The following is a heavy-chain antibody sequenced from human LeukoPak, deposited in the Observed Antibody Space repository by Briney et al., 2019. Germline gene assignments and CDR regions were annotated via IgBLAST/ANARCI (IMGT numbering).Heavy chain of an antibody. Sequence: SETLSLTCTVSGGSISSSSFYWGWIRQPPGKGLEWIGSFSCSGSTYYNPSLKSRVTISVDTSKSQFSLYMDSVTAADTAVYYCARDWNRYAYWGQGTLVTVSS. CDR3: ARDWNRYAY. J-gene: IGHJ4*02. D-gene: IGHD1-1*01. CDR2: FSCSGST. V-gene: IGHV4-39*07. CDR1: GGSISSSSFY.